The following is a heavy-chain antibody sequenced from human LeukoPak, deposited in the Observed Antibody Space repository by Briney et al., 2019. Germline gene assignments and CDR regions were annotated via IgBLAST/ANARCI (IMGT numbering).Heavy chain of an antibody. V-gene: IGHV4-59*08. D-gene: IGHD6-19*01. CDR3: ARESSSGWYVY. Sequence: SETLSPTCTVSGGSISSYYWSWIRQPPGKGLEWIGYIYYSGSTNYNPSLKSRVTISVDTSKNQFSLKLSSVTAADTAVYYCARESSSGWYVYWGQGTLVTVSS. J-gene: IGHJ4*02. CDR1: GGSISSYY. CDR2: IYYSGST.